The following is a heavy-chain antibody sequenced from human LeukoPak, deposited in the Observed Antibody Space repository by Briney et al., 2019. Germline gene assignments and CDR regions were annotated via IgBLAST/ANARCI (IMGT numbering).Heavy chain of an antibody. CDR2: ISGSGGST. J-gene: IGHJ1*01. CDR3: AKCWLASIEYFQH. Sequence: GGSLRLSCAASGFTFSSYAMSWVRLAPGKGLEWVSAISGSGGSTYYADSVKGRFTISRDNSKNTLYLQMNSLRAEDTAVYYCAKCWLASIEYFQHWGQGTLVTVSS. CDR1: GFTFSSYA. V-gene: IGHV3-23*01. D-gene: IGHD6-19*01.